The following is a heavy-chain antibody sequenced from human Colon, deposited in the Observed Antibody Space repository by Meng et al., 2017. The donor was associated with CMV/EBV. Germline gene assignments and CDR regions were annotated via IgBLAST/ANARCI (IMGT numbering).Heavy chain of an antibody. V-gene: IGHV3-7*03. D-gene: IGHD3-10*01. CDR3: AKDTAYYYGSGSRAYGLDV. Sequence: GESLKISCGASGFTFSYYWMSWVRQAPGKGLEWVANIKQDGSEKYYVDSVKGRFTISRDNAKNSLYLQMNSLGAEDTGAYYCAKDTAYYYGSGSRAYGLDVWGHGTTVTVSS. J-gene: IGHJ6*02. CDR2: IKQDGSEK. CDR1: GFTFSYYW.